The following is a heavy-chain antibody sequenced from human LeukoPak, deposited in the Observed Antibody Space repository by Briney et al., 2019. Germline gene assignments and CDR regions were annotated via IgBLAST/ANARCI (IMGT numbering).Heavy chain of an antibody. Sequence: GASVKVSCKAFGYTFTSNYMHWVRQAPGQGPEWMGVISPSGGSTTYAQKFQGRVTLTRDMSTSTDYLELSSLRAEDTAVYYCVQEETITMIMPTTRFHDAFDIWGQGTMVTVSS. CDR2: ISPSGGST. V-gene: IGHV1-46*01. CDR1: GYTFTSNY. CDR3: VQEETITMIMPTTRFHDAFDI. D-gene: IGHD3-22*01. J-gene: IGHJ3*02.